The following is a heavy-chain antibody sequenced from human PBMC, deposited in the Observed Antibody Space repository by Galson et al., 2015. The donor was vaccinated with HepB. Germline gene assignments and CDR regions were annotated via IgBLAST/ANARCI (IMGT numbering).Heavy chain of an antibody. V-gene: IGHV1-18*04. D-gene: IGHD3-22*01. CDR3: ARVVVITSEGRVTPFPPHY. CDR2: ISAYSGNT. Sequence: SVKVSCKASGYTFTSYGISWVRQAPGQGLEWMGWISAYSGNTNYAQKLQGRVTMTTDTSTSTAYMELRSLRSDDTAVYYCARVVVITSEGRVTPFPPHYWGQGTLVTVSS. J-gene: IGHJ4*02. CDR1: GYTFTSYG.